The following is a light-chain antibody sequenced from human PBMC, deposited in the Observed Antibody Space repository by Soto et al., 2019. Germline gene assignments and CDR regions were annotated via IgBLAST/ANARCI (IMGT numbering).Light chain of an antibody. CDR1: QSVSSSY. Sequence: EIVLTQSPGTLSLSPGERATLSCRASQSVSSSYLAWYQQKPGQAPRLLIYGASSRATGITDRFSGSGSGTDFNLTISRLEPEAFAVYYCQQYGSSLFTCGPGTKVDI. J-gene: IGKJ3*01. V-gene: IGKV3-20*01. CDR3: QQYGSSLFT. CDR2: GAS.